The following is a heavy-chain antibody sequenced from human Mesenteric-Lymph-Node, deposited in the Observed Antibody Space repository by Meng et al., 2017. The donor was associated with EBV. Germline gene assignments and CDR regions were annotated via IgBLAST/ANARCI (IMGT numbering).Heavy chain of an antibody. CDR2: INHNGVA. CDR1: GGSFSGYY. Sequence: QVQLQQWGAGLLKPSETMSLTFAVYGGSFSGYYWTWIRQPPETGLEWIGEINHNGVADYNPSLKSRVTISVDTSKNQFSLRLTSVTAADTAVYYCARGHMWDNKFDPWGQGTLVTVSS. V-gene: IGHV4-34*01. CDR3: ARGHMWDNKFDP. D-gene: IGHD1-26*01. J-gene: IGHJ5*02.